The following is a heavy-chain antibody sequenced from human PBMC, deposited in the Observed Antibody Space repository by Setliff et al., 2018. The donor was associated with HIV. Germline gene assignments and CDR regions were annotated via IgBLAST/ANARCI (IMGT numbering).Heavy chain of an antibody. D-gene: IGHD2-2*01. J-gene: IGHJ4*02. CDR1: GYTFTTYY. Sequence: GASVKVSCKTSGYTFTTYYIHWVRQAPGQGLEWMGWINPNSGGTNYAQKFQGRVTMTRDTSISTAYMDLRRLRSDDTAMYYCARGAFVVIPTARHDFDYWGQGTLVTVS. V-gene: IGHV1-2*02. CDR2: INPNSGGT. CDR3: ARGAFVVIPTARHDFDY.